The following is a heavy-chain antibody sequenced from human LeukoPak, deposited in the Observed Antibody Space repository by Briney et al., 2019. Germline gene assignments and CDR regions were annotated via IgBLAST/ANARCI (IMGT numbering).Heavy chain of an antibody. D-gene: IGHD5-18*01. Sequence: GGSLRLSCAASGFKFSSFSMDWVRQAPGKGLEWLSYITSTSSATYYADSLQGRFTISRDNAKNSLYLQINSLRADDTAVYYCARAIASYGDSVYWGQGTLVTVSS. CDR2: ITSTSSAT. J-gene: IGHJ4*02. CDR1: GFKFSSFS. CDR3: ARAIASYGDSVY. V-gene: IGHV3-48*04.